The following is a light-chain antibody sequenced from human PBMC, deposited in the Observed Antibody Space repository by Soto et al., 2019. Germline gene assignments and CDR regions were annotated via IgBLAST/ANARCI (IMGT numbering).Light chain of an antibody. CDR2: WAS. CDR3: QQYYSTPYT. V-gene: IGKV4-1*01. J-gene: IGKJ2*01. Sequence: DIVMTQSPDSLAVSLGERATINCKSSQSVLYRSNNKNYLAWYQQKAGQPPKLLIYWASSRESGVPDRISGSGSGTEFTLTVSSLRADDVAVYYCQQYYSTPYTFGQGTKLEIK. CDR1: QSVLYRSNNKNY.